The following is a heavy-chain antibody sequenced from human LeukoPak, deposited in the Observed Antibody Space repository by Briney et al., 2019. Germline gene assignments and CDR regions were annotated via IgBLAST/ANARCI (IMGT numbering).Heavy chain of an antibody. CDR3: ARVSRGLLTAYSIDY. CDR2: VHHSGST. Sequence: PSQTLSLTCTVSGGPISSGSYYWSWIRQPAGKGLEWIGSVHHSGSTSYNPSLKTRVTISLDTSKNQFSLKLSSVTAADTAAYYCARVSRGLLTAYSIDYWGQGTLVTVSS. D-gene: IGHD3-9*01. V-gene: IGHV4-61*02. J-gene: IGHJ4*02. CDR1: GGPISSGSYY.